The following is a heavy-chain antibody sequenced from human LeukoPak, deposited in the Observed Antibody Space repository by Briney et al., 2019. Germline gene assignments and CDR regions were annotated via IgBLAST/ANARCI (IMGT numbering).Heavy chain of an antibody. D-gene: IGHD3-9*01. CDR3: ARDGYDILTGYYNYY. V-gene: IGHV3-53*01. CDR1: GFTVSSNY. J-gene: IGHJ4*02. Sequence: GGSLRLTCAASGFTVSSNYMSWVRQAPGKGLEWVSVIYSGGSTYYADSVKGRFTISRDNSKNTLYLQMNSLRADDTAVYYCARDGYDILTGYYNYYWGQGTLVTVSS. CDR2: IYSGGST.